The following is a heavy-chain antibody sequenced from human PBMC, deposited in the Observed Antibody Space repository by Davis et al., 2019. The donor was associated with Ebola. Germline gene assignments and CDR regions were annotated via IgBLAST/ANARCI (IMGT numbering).Heavy chain of an antibody. Sequence: ASVKVSCKASGYTFTSYDINWVRQATGQGLEWMGWMNPNSGNTGYAQKFQGRVTITRDTSASTAYMELSSLRSEDTAVYYCARDRGSSWLHWFDPWGQGTLVTVSS. CDR2: MNPNSGNT. CDR1: GYTFTSYD. CDR3: ARDRGSSWLHWFDP. J-gene: IGHJ5*02. V-gene: IGHV1-8*01. D-gene: IGHD6-13*01.